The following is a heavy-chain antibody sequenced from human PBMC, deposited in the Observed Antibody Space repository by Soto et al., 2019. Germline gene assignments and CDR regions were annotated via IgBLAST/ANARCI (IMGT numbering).Heavy chain of an antibody. Sequence: QVQLQESGPGVVKPSQTLSLTCTVSGVSISSGGYYWSWIRQHPGKGLEWIGYIHGNDSTYYDPSLKRRVTMSVHKSRNQITLKLICVTAADTAGYYCARHHMAASDMYFDYWGQGTLVTASA. CDR2: IHGNDST. CDR3: ARHHMAASDMYFDY. J-gene: IGHJ4*02. D-gene: IGHD6-19*01. V-gene: IGHV4-31*03. CDR1: GVSISSGGYY.